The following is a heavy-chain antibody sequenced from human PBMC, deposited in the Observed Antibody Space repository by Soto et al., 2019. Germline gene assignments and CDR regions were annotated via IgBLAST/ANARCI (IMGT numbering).Heavy chain of an antibody. J-gene: IGHJ4*02. D-gene: IGHD3-22*01. CDR2: ISYDGSNK. Sequence: GGSLRLSCAASGFTFSSYGMHWVRQAPGKGLEWVAFISYDGSNKYYADSVKGRFTISRDNSKNTLYLQMNSLRAEDTAVYYCAKDLLPTGPGTADYWGQGTLVTVSS. V-gene: IGHV3-30*18. CDR3: AKDLLPTGPGTADY. CDR1: GFTFSSYG.